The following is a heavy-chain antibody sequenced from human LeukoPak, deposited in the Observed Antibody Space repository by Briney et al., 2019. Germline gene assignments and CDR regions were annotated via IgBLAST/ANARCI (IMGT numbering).Heavy chain of an antibody. CDR2: IYYSGNT. CDR3: ARGYSGYDWGYYFDY. D-gene: IGHD5-12*01. CDR1: GGSFSRGDHY. J-gene: IGHJ4*02. Sequence: PSETLSLTCTVSGGSFSRGDHYWSWIRQPPGKGLEWIGYIYYSGNTYYNPSLKSRVTISVDTSKNQFSLKLSSVTAADTAVYYCARGYSGYDWGYYFDYWGQGTLVTVSS. V-gene: IGHV4-30-4*01.